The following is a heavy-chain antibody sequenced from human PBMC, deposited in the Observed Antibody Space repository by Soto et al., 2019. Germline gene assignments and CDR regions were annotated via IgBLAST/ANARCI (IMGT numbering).Heavy chain of an antibody. J-gene: IGHJ5*02. V-gene: IGHV4-30-2*01. CDR2: IYHSGST. Sequence: SETLSLTCAVSGGSISSGGYSWSWIRQPPGKGLEWIGYIYHSGSTYYNPSLKSRVTISVDRSKNQFSLKLSSVTAAVTALYYCARSLYGSGSYFGPWGQGTLVTVSS. CDR1: GGSISSGGYS. CDR3: ARSLYGSGSYFGP. D-gene: IGHD3-10*01.